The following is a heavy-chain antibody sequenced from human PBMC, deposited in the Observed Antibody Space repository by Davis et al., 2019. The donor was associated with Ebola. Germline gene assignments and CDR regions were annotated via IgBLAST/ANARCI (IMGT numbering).Heavy chain of an antibody. Sequence: GESLKISCAASGFTFDQYAMHWVHQRPGKGLEWIAHISSSGSPIFYADSVKGRFTVSRDNAKNSVFLQLDSLRDDDTAVYFCTNLGAYPAHYWGQGTLVNVSS. J-gene: IGHJ4*02. CDR3: TNLGAYPAHY. CDR2: ISSSGSPI. D-gene: IGHD3-16*01. CDR1: GFTFDQYA. V-gene: IGHV3-48*02.